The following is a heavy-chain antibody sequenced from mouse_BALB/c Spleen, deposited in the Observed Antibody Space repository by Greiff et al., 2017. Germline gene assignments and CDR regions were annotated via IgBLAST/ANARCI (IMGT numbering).Heavy chain of an antibody. CDR3: ASMITTSAAMDY. V-gene: IGHV2-9*02. J-gene: IGHJ4*01. CDR2: IWAGGST. Sequence: VKLQQSGPGLVAPSQSLSITCTVSGFSLTSYGVHWVRQPPGKGLEWLGVIWAGGSTNYNSALMSRLSISKDNSKSQVFLKMNSLQTDDTAMYYCASMITTSAAMDYWGQGTSVTVSS. CDR1: GFSLTSYG. D-gene: IGHD2-4*01.